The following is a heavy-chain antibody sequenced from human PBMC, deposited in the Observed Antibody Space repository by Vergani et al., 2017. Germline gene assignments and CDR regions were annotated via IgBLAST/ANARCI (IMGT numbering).Heavy chain of an antibody. D-gene: IGHD4-17*01. J-gene: IGHJ4*02. CDR1: GFTFSSYE. CDR3: AREGVIGVGPMTTVTTDYFDY. Sequence: EVQLVESGGGLVQPGGSLRLSCAASGFTFSSYEMNWVRQAPGKGLEWVSYISSSGSTIYYADSVKGRFTISRDNAKNSLYLQMNSLRAEDTAVYYCAREGVIGVGPMTTVTTDYFDYWGQGTLVTVSS. CDR2: ISSSGSTI. V-gene: IGHV3-48*03.